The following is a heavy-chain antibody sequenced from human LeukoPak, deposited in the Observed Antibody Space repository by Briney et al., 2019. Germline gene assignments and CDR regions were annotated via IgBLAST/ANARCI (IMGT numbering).Heavy chain of an antibody. CDR3: AAPYCSSTSCLEYFQH. CDR1: GYTFTGYY. D-gene: IGHD2-2*01. V-gene: IGHV1-2*02. CDR2: INPNSGGT. Sequence: ASVKVSCKASGYTFTGYYMHWVRQAPGQGLERMGWINPNSGGTNYAQKFQGRVTMTRDTSISTAYMELSRLRSDDTAVYYCAAPYCSSTSCLEYFQHWGQGTLVTVSS. J-gene: IGHJ1*01.